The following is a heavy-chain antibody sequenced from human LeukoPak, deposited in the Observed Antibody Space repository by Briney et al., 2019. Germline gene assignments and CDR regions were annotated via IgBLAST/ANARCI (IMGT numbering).Heavy chain of an antibody. J-gene: IGHJ4*02. CDR1: GFTFSNYW. CDR3: ARIGYSSSSLDY. D-gene: IGHD6-13*01. CDR2: IKEDGSTR. Sequence: PGGSLRLSCAAPGFTFSNYWMTSVRQAPGKGLEWVANIKEDGSTRYLVEAVKGRFTISRDNAKNSVYLQMNSLRAEDTAVYYCARIGYSSSSLDYWGQGNLVTVSS. V-gene: IGHV3-7*04.